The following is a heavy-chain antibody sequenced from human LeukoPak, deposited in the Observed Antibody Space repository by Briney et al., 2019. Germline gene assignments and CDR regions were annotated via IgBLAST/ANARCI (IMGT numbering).Heavy chain of an antibody. D-gene: IGHD3-9*01. CDR2: INPNSGGT. CDR3: ARDQGILTEAKDAFDI. CDR1: GYTFTGYY. V-gene: IGHV1-2*02. J-gene: IGHJ3*02. Sequence: WASVKVSCKASGYTFTGYYMHWVRQAPGQGLEWMGWINPNSGGTNYAQTFQGRVTMTRDTSISTAYMELSRLRSDDTAVYYCARDQGILTEAKDAFDIWGQGTMVTVSS.